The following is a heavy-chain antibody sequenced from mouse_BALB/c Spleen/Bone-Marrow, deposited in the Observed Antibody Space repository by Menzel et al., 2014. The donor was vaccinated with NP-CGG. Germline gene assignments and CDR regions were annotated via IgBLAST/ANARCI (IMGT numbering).Heavy chain of an antibody. J-gene: IGHJ3*01. Sequence: QVQLKESGAELVRPGASVKLSCKASGYSFTSYWMNWVKQRPGQDLEWIGMIHLSDSESRLNQKFKDKATLTVDKSSSTAYMQLSSPTSEDSAVYYCTRYDLTTRAFAYWGQGTLVTVSA. V-gene: IGHV1-61*01. CDR2: IHLSDSES. D-gene: IGHD3-3*01. CDR3: TRYDLTTRAFAY. CDR1: GYSFTSYW.